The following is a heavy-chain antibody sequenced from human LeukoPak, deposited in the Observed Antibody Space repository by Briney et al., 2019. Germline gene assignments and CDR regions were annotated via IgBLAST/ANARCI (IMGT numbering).Heavy chain of an antibody. D-gene: IGHD3-22*01. CDR3: ARKWTDPGYYYYFQH. V-gene: IGHV4-34*01. CDR1: GGSFSGYY. Sequence: SETLSLTCAVYGGSFSGYYWSWIRQPPGKGLEWVGEINHSGSTNYHPSLKSRVTISVDTSKNQFSLKLSSVTAADTAVYYCARKWTDPGYYYYFQHWGQGTLVTVSS. CDR2: INHSGST. J-gene: IGHJ1*01.